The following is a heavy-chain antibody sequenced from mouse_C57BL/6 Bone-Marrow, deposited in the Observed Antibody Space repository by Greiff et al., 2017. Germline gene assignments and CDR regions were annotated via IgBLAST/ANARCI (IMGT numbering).Heavy chain of an antibody. J-gene: IGHJ2*01. Sequence: VQLVESGAELVKPGASVKISCKASGYAFSSYWMNWVKQRPGKGLEWIGQIYPGDGDTNYNGKFKGKATLTADKSSSTAYMQLSSLTSEDSAVYFCARGDIYYDYEWGQGTTLTVSS. CDR3: ARGDIYYDYE. CDR2: IYPGDGDT. V-gene: IGHV1-80*01. CDR1: GYAFSSYW. D-gene: IGHD2-4*01.